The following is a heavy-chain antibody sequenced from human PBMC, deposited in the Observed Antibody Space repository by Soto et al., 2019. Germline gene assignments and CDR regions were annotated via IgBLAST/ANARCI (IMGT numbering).Heavy chain of an antibody. Sequence: SETLSLTCTVSGGSIISCDYYWSLIRQPPGKGLEWIGYIYYSGSTYYNPSLKSRVTISVDTSKNQFSLKLSSVTAADTAVYYCARSSYYDSSGYYRDYYYYYGMDVWGQGTTVTVSS. CDR3: ARSSYYDSSGYYRDYYYYYGMDV. D-gene: IGHD3-22*01. V-gene: IGHV4-30-4*01. CDR2: IYYSGST. CDR1: GGSIISCDYY. J-gene: IGHJ6*02.